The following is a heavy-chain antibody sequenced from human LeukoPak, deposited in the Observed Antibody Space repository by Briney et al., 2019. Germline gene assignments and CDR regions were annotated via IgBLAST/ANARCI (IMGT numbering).Heavy chain of an antibody. Sequence: SETLSLTCAVYGGSFSGYYWSWIRQPPGKGLEWIGEINHSGSTNYNPSLKSRVTISVDTSKNQFSLKLSSVTAADTAVYYCAGGLDYYDSSGYRSNWFDPWGQGTLVTVSS. V-gene: IGHV4-34*01. J-gene: IGHJ5*02. CDR3: AGGLDYYDSSGYRSNWFDP. CDR2: INHSGST. D-gene: IGHD3-22*01. CDR1: GGSFSGYY.